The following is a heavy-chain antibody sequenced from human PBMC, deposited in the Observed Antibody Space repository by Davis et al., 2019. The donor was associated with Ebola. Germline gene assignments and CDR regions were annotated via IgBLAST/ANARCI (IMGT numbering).Heavy chain of an antibody. CDR3: ATGYDSSLGSGY. D-gene: IGHD3-10*01. V-gene: IGHV1-24*01. CDR1: GYTLTELS. Sequence: ASVKVSCKVSGYTLTELSMHWVRQAPGKGLEWMGGFDPEDGETIYAQKFQGRVTMTEDTSTDTAYMELSSLRSEDTAVYYCATGYDSSLGSGYWGQGTLVTVSS. CDR2: FDPEDGET. J-gene: IGHJ4*02.